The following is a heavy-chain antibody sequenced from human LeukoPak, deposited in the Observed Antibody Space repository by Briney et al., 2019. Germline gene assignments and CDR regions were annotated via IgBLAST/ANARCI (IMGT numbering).Heavy chain of an antibody. V-gene: IGHV3-7*01. J-gene: IGHJ4*02. Sequence: GGSLRLSCAASGVTLSVYLMSWGCEAPGEGVWCVSNIKQDVGDKYYVDSVKGRFTISRDNSKNSLYLQMNSLRAEDTAVYFCARHSNKYDYDSSGHYRSFDYWGQGTLVSVSS. D-gene: IGHD3-22*01. CDR1: GVTLSVYL. CDR3: ARHSNKYDYDSSGHYRSFDY. CDR2: IKQDVGDK.